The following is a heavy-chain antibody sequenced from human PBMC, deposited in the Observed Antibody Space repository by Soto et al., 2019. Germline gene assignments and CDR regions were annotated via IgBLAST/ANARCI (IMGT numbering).Heavy chain of an antibody. CDR2: IYYSGST. V-gene: IGHV4-31*03. J-gene: IGHJ5*02. D-gene: IGHD2-15*01. CDR1: GGSISSGGYY. Sequence: TLSLTFTVSGGSISSGGYYWSWIRQHPGKGLEWIGYIYYSGSTYYNPSLKSRVTISVDTSKNQFSLKLSSVTAADTAVYYCARRKIVVVDNHSWFDPWGQGTLVTVSS. CDR3: ARRKIVVVDNHSWFDP.